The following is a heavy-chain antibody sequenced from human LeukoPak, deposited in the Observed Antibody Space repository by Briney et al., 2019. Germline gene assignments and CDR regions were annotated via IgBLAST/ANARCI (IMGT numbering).Heavy chain of an antibody. V-gene: IGHV5-51*01. CDR2: IYPADSDT. CDR1: GDSFTNYW. Sequence: GESLKISCKGSGDSFTNYWIGWVREMPGKGLEWMGMIYPADSDTRYRPSFQGQVTISADKSISTAYLQWISLKASDTAIYYCASDYGYPNNAFDVWGQGTMVKVSS. CDR3: ASDYGYPNNAFDV. D-gene: IGHD4-17*01. J-gene: IGHJ3*01.